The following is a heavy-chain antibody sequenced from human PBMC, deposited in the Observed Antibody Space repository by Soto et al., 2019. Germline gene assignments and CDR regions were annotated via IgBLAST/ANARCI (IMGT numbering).Heavy chain of an antibody. Sequence: ASVKVSCKASGYTFTSYDINWVRQATGQGLEWMGWMNPNSGNTGYAQKFQGRVTMTRNTSISTAYMELSSLRSEDTAVYYCARAPYYYGSGSPNWFDPWGQGTLVTVSS. CDR2: MNPNSGNT. D-gene: IGHD3-10*01. CDR1: GYTFTSYD. J-gene: IGHJ5*02. CDR3: ARAPYYYGSGSPNWFDP. V-gene: IGHV1-8*01.